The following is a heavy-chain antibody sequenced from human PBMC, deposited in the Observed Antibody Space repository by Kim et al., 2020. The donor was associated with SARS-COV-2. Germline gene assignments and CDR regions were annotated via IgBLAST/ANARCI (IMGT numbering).Heavy chain of an antibody. V-gene: IGHV3-66*01. Sequence: GGSLRLSCAASGFTVSSNYMSWVRQAPGKGLEWVSVIYSGGSTYYADSVKGRFTISRDNSKNTLYLQMNSLRAEDTAVYYCARSLVVVIQPTGTYYYYGMDVWGQGTTVTVSS. D-gene: IGHD3-22*01. CDR1: GFTVSSNY. J-gene: IGHJ6*02. CDR3: ARSLVVVIQPTGTYYYYGMDV. CDR2: IYSGGST.